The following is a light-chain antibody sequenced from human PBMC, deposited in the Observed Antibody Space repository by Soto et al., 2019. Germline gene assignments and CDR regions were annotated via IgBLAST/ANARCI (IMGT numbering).Light chain of an antibody. V-gene: IGLV2-8*01. J-gene: IGLJ1*01. Sequence: QSVLTQPASLSGSPGQSITISCTGTSSDVGAYIFVSWYQQHPGKAPKLMVYDVNRRPPGVPDRFFGSKSGNTASLTVSGLQAENEADYYCVSFAGGTDVFGNETKGTV. CDR1: SSDVGAYIF. CDR3: VSFAGGTDV. CDR2: DVN.